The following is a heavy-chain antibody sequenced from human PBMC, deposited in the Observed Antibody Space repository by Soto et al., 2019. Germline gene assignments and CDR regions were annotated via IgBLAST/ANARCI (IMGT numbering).Heavy chain of an antibody. CDR1: GYTFTSYA. V-gene: IGHV1-3*01. J-gene: IGHJ6*02. Sequence: VASVKVSCKASGYTFTSYAMHWVRQAPGQRLEWMGWINAGNGNTKYSQKFQGRVTITRDTSASTAYMELSSLRSEDTAVYYCAREPENQQLWLRTSSYYYYGMDVWGQGTTDTVSS. D-gene: IGHD5-18*01. CDR2: INAGNGNT. CDR3: AREPENQQLWLRTSSYYYYGMDV.